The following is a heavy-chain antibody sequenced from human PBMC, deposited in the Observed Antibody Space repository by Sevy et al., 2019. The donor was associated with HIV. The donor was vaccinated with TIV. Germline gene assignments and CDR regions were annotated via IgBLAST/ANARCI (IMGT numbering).Heavy chain of an antibody. J-gene: IGHJ3*02. CDR3: ARDRAMARDAFDI. Sequence: GGSLRLSCAASGFTFSSYWMSWVRQAPGKGLEWVANIKKDGSEKYYVDSVKGRFTISRDNAKNSLYLQMNSLRAEDTAVYYCARDRAMARDAFDIWGQGTMVTVSS. D-gene: IGHD5-18*01. V-gene: IGHV3-7*01. CDR1: GFTFSSYW. CDR2: IKKDGSEK.